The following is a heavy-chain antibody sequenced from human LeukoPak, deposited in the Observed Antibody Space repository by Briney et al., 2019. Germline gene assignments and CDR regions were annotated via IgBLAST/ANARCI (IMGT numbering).Heavy chain of an antibody. D-gene: IGHD3-3*01. Sequence: ASVKVSCKASGYTFTSYDINWVRQATGQGLEWMGWINPNSGGTNYAQKFQGRVTMTRDTSISTAYMELSRLRSDDTAVYYCARSAYYDFWSGYGAEVDYWGQGTLVTVSS. CDR2: INPNSGGT. CDR1: GYTFTSYD. V-gene: IGHV1-2*02. J-gene: IGHJ4*02. CDR3: ARSAYYDFWSGYGAEVDY.